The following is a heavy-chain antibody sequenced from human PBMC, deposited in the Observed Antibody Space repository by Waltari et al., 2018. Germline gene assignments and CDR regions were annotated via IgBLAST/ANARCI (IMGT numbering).Heavy chain of an antibody. CDR2: ISGSGGST. V-gene: IGHV3-23*01. CDR1: GFTFSSYA. Sequence: EVQLLESGGGLVQPGGSLRLSCAASGFTFSSYAMSWVRQAPGKGLELVSAISGSGGSTYYADSVKGRFTISRDNSKNTLYLQMNSLRAEDTAVYYCAKDRGSSGWPHDYWGQGTLVTVSS. CDR3: AKDRGSSGWPHDY. D-gene: IGHD6-19*01. J-gene: IGHJ4*02.